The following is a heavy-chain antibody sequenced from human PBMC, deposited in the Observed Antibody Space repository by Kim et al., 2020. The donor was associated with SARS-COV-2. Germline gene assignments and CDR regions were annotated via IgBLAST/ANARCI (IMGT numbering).Heavy chain of an antibody. CDR3: ASDGGGEIVGATASGYYYGMDV. V-gene: IGHV1-18*01. CDR1: GYTFTSYG. CDR2: ISAYNGNT. Sequence: ASVKVSCKASGYTFTSYGISWVRQAPGQGLEWMGWISAYNGNTNYAQKLQGRVTMTTDTSTSTAYMELRSLRSDDTAVYYRASDGGGEIVGATASGYYYGMDVWGKGTTVTVSS. J-gene: IGHJ6*04. D-gene: IGHD1-26*01.